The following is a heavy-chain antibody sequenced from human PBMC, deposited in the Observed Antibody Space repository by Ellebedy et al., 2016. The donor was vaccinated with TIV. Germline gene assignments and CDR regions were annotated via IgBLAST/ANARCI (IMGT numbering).Heavy chain of an antibody. J-gene: IGHJ4*02. CDR1: GFTFSSYA. V-gene: IGHV3-23*01. Sequence: GGSLRLSXAASGFTFSSYAMSWVRQAPGKGLEWVSAISGSGGSTYYADSVKGRFTISRDNSKNSLYLQMNSLRTEDTALYYCAKGRTLYGGNSGLDYWGQGTLVTVSS. CDR3: AKGRTLYGGNSGLDY. CDR2: ISGSGGST. D-gene: IGHD4-23*01.